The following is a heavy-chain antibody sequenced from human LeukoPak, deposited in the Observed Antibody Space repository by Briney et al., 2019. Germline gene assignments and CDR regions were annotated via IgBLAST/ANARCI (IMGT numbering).Heavy chain of an antibody. D-gene: IGHD1-26*01. CDR1: GSSMSSDYY. Sequence: SETLSLTCTVSGSSMSSDYYWGWIRQPPGKGLEWIGSISDSGSAYYNPSLKSRVVISVDPSKKQFSLKVTSVTAADTAVYYCARDSSPYSGSYFGYFDYWGQGTLVTVSS. V-gene: IGHV4-38-2*02. CDR2: ISDSGSA. CDR3: ARDSSPYSGSYFGYFDY. J-gene: IGHJ4*02.